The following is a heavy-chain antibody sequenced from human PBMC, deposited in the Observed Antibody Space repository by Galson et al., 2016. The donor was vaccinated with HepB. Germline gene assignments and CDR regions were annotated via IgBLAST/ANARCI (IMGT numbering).Heavy chain of an antibody. Sequence: SLRLSCAASGFTFSSYGMHWVRQAPGKGLEWVAVISYDGSNKYYADSVKGRFTISRDNSKNTLYLQMNSLRAEDTAVYYCAKDSADSTVTLNWFDPWGQGTQVTVSS. D-gene: IGHD4-17*01. CDR2: ISYDGSNK. J-gene: IGHJ5*02. V-gene: IGHV3-30*18. CDR1: GFTFSSYG. CDR3: AKDSADSTVTLNWFDP.